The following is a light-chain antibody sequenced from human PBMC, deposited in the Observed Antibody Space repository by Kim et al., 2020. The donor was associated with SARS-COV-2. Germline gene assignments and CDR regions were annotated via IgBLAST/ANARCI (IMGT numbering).Light chain of an antibody. Sequence: SYELTQPPSVSVSPGQTASITCSGDTLGTGYASWYQQKIGQSAVLVISQNFTRPSGIPERLSGSNSGHTATLTIRGTQSVDEADYYCQARDTNTGVVFGG. CDR1: TLGTGY. J-gene: IGLJ3*02. CDR2: QNF. V-gene: IGLV3-1*01. CDR3: QARDTNTGVV.